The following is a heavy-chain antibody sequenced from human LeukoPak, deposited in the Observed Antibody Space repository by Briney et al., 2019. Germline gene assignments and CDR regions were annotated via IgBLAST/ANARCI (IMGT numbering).Heavy chain of an antibody. CDR1: GGSISSSTYY. D-gene: IGHD2-2*01. V-gene: IGHV4-39*01. CDR2: MYYSGST. J-gene: IGHJ4*02. Sequence: SENLSLTCTVSGGSISSSTYYWGWIRQPPGKGLEWIDMMYYSGSTYYNPSLKSRVTISVDTSKNQFSLKLSSVTAADTAVYYRARHYCSSASCYVDYWGQGSLVTVSA. CDR3: ARHYCSSASCYVDY.